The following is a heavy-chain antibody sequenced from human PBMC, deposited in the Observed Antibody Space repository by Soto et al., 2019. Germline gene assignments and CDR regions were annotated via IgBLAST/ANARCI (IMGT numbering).Heavy chain of an antibody. D-gene: IGHD6-13*01. CDR3: AKDLSLNIAAIYYYYGMDV. CDR1: GFTFSSYG. V-gene: IGHV3-30*18. Sequence: GGSLRLSCAASGFTFSSYGMHWVRQAPGKGLEWVAVISYDGSNKYYADSVKGRFTISRDNSKNTLYLQMNSLRAEDTAVYYCAKDLSLNIAAIYYYYGMDVWGQGTTVTVSS. CDR2: ISYDGSNK. J-gene: IGHJ6*02.